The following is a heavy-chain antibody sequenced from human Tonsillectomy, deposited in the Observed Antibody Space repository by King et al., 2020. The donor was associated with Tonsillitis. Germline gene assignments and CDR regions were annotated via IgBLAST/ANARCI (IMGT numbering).Heavy chain of an antibody. J-gene: IGHJ4*02. V-gene: IGHV3-23*04. CDR1: GFTFSNFD. CDR2: ISNGGDIT. CDR3: AKAVFQNSLYDY. Sequence: VQLVESGGGLVQPGGSLRLSCAASGFTFSNFDISWVSQAPGKGLEWVSDISNGGDITYYADSVKDRLTISRHNTKNTLYLQIHSLRAEETALYYCAKAVFQNSLYDYWGQGTRVTVSS. D-gene: IGHD2/OR15-2a*01.